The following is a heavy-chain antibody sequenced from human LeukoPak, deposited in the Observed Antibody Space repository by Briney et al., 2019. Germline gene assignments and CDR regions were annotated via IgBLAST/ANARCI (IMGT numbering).Heavy chain of an antibody. CDR3: ARESRGYDILTGKYHRGYYSYYMDV. CDR1: GFTFDDYA. CDR2: ISWNSGSI. D-gene: IGHD3-9*01. J-gene: IGHJ6*03. V-gene: IGHV3-9*01. Sequence: GGSLRLSCAASGFTFDDYAMHWVRQAPGKGLEWVSGISWNSGSIGYADSVKGRFTISRDNAKNSLYLQMNSLRAEDTAVYYCARESRGYDILTGKYHRGYYSYYMDVWGKGTTVTVSS.